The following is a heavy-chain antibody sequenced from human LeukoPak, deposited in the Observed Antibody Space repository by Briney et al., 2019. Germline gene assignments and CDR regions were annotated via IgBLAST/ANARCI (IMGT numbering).Heavy chain of an antibody. D-gene: IGHD3-16*02. V-gene: IGHV1-46*01. CDR1: GYTFTGYY. Sequence: VSVKVSCKASGYTFTGYYMHWVRQAPGQGLERMGIINPSGGSTSYAQKFQGRVTMTRDTSTSTAYMELRSLRSDDTAVYYCARDPYDYVWGSYRYTNWFDPWGQGTLVTVSS. CDR2: INPSGGST. J-gene: IGHJ5*02. CDR3: ARDPYDYVWGSYRYTNWFDP.